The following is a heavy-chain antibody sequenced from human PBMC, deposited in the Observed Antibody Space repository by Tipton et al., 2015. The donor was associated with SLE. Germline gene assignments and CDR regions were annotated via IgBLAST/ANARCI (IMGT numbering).Heavy chain of an antibody. CDR1: GGSFSSHY. CDR2: IYYSGST. CDR3: ARGVRIAVVKGWYFDL. D-gene: IGHD6-19*01. J-gene: IGHJ2*01. V-gene: IGHV4-59*11. Sequence: TLSLTCTVSGGSFSSHYGSWIRQPPGKGLEWIGSIYYSGSTNYSPSLKSRVTMSAGTSKNQFSLKLNSVTAADTAVYYCARGVRIAVVKGWYFDLWGRGTLVTVSS.